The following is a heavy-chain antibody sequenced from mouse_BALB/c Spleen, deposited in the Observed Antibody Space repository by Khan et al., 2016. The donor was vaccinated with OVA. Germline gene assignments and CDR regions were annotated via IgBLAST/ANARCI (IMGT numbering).Heavy chain of an antibody. CDR3: TRRGYASFAY. Sequence: VQLQQSGPELVKPGASVKMSCKASGYTFTSYVMYWVSQKPGQGLEWIGYINPYNDDTKSNEKFKGKATLTSDKSSSTAYMDLSSLTSEDAAVYYCTRRGYASFAYWGQGTLVTVSA. J-gene: IGHJ3*01. D-gene: IGHD2-2*01. CDR2: INPYNDDT. V-gene: IGHV1S136*01. CDR1: GYTFTSYV.